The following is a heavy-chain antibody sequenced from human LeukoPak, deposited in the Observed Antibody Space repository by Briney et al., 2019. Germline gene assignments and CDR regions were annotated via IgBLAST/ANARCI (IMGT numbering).Heavy chain of an antibody. D-gene: IGHD5-18*01. CDR3: ARDVDPSYDPTAWFDP. CDR2: INSSGGST. Sequence: ASVKVSCKASGYTFTSYYMHWVRQAPGQGLEWMGIINSSGGSTSYAQKFQGRVNMTRDTSTSTVYMELSSLTSEDTAVDYCARDVDPSYDPTAWFDPWGQGTLVTVSS. J-gene: IGHJ5*02. CDR1: GYTFTSYY. V-gene: IGHV1-46*01.